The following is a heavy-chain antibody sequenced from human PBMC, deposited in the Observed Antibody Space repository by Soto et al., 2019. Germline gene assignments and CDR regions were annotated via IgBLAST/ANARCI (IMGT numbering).Heavy chain of an antibody. CDR1: VYTFTSYG. CDR2: ISAYNGNT. Sequence: XSVKVSCKASVYTFTSYGISWVRQAPGQGLEWMGWISAYNGNTNYAQKLQGRVTMTIDTSTSTAYMELRSLRSDDTAVYYCASEVYYYDSSGYPTKDAFDIWGQGTMVTVS. D-gene: IGHD3-22*01. V-gene: IGHV1-18*04. J-gene: IGHJ3*02. CDR3: ASEVYYYDSSGYPTKDAFDI.